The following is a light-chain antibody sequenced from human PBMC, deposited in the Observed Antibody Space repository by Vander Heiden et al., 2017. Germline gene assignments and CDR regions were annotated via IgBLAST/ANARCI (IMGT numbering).Light chain of an antibody. J-gene: IGKJ2*02. CDR3: QDFDNLPCT. Sequence: IQMTQSPSLLSASIGDRVTITCRASKDISNFVNWYQQKPGKAPKLLIYDASTVQKGVPSRFSGSGSGTDFSLTISNLQPEDVAIYYCQDFDNLPCTFGQGTQLEIK. V-gene: IGKV1-33*01. CDR2: DAS. CDR1: KDISNF.